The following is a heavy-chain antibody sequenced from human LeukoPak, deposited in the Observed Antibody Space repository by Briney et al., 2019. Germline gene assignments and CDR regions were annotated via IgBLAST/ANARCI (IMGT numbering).Heavy chain of an antibody. CDR3: ARGDCSSTSQQSYYYGMDV. CDR1: GGSVNSGSYY. J-gene: IGHJ6*04. D-gene: IGHD2-2*01. V-gene: IGHV4-61*01. CDR2: IYYSGST. Sequence: SETLSLTCTVSGGSVNSGSYYWSWIRQPPGKGLEWIGYIYYSGSTNYNPSLKSRVTISVDTSKNQFSLKLSSVTAADTAVYYCARGDCSSTSQQSYYYGMDVWGKGTTVTVSS.